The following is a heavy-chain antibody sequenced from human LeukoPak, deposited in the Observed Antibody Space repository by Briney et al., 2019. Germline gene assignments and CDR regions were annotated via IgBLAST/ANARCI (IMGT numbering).Heavy chain of an antibody. CDR3: ARGAHYHDSSQGYDY. J-gene: IGHJ4*02. Sequence: ASVKASCKASGYTFTGYYMHWVRQAPGQGLEWMGWINPNSGGTNYAQKFQGRVTMTRDTSISTAYMELSRLRSDDTAVYYCARGAHYHDSSQGYDYWGQGTLVTVSS. V-gene: IGHV1-2*02. D-gene: IGHD3-22*01. CDR1: GYTFTGYY. CDR2: INPNSGGT.